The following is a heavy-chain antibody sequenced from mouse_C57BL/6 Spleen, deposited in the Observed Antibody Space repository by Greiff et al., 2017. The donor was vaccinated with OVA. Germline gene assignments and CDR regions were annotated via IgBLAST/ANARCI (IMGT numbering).Heavy chain of an antibody. CDR3: TLYEAY. D-gene: IGHD1-1*01. J-gene: IGHJ3*01. V-gene: IGHV14-4*01. Sequence: EVKLVESGAELVRPGASVKLSCTASGFNIKDDYMHWVKQRPEQGLEWIGWIDPENGDTEYASKFQGKATITADTSSNTAYLQLSSLTSEDTAVYYCTLYEAYWGQGILVTVSA. CDR2: IDPENGDT. CDR1: GFNIKDDY.